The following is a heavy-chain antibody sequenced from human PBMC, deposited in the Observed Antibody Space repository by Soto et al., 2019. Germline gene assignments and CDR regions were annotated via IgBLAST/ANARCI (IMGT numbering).Heavy chain of an antibody. Sequence: QVQMLQSGAEVKKPGASVKVSCKASGYTFIDYYIHWVRQAPGQGLEWMGIVNPSGYTSTLAQKFQGRLPVTSDTSTSTVYMELGSLTSEDTAVYYCARDLHGAFTTMVYWGQGTLVTVSS. CDR2: VNPSGYTS. D-gene: IGHD5-18*01. CDR3: ARDLHGAFTTMVY. V-gene: IGHV1-46*01. J-gene: IGHJ4*02. CDR1: GYTFIDYY.